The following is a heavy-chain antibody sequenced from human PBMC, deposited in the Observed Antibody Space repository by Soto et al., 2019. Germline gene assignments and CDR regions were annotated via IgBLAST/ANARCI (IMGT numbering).Heavy chain of an antibody. J-gene: IGHJ3*02. D-gene: IGHD1-7*01. CDR2: ISAYNGST. CDR1: GYTFTSYG. CDR3: ARDRPGGWNYADAFDI. Sequence: QVQLVQSGAEVKKPGASVKVSCKASGYTFTSYGISWVRQAPGQGVEGMGWISAYNGSTNYAQKLQGRVTMTTDTSTSTAYMELRSLRSDDTAVYYCARDRPGGWNYADAFDIWGQGTMVTVSS. V-gene: IGHV1-18*01.